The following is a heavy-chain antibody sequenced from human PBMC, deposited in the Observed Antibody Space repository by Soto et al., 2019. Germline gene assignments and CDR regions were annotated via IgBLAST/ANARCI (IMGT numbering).Heavy chain of an antibody. J-gene: IGHJ6*01. CDR2: INPNSGGT. Sequence: ASVKVSCKASGYTFTGYYMHWVRQAPGQGLEWMGWINPNSGGTNYAQKFQGWVTMTRDTSISTAYMELSRLRSDDTAVYDCAGAGGLAYDRYYYYGMEVWGEGTTVTVSS. V-gene: IGHV1-2*04. CDR1: GYTFTGYY. CDR3: AGAGGLAYDRYYYYGMEV. D-gene: IGHD5-12*01.